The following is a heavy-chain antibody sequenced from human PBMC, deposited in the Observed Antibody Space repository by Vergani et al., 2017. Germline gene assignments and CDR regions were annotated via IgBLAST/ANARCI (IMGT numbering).Heavy chain of an antibody. D-gene: IGHD2-21*01. CDR1: GFTFSSYT. V-gene: IGHV3-30-3*01. CDR2: ISYDGSNK. CDR3: ARENAYCGGDCYSVFDY. J-gene: IGHJ4*02. Sequence: QVQLVESGGGVVQPGRSLRLSCAASGFTFSSYTMHWVRQAPGKGLEWVAVISYDGSNKYYADSVKGRFTISRDNSKNTLYLQMNSLRVEDTAVYYCARENAYCGGDCYSVFDYWGQGTLVTVSS.